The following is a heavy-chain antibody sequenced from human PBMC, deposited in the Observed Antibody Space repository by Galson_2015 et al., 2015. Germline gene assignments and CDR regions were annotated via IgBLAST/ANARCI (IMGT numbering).Heavy chain of an antibody. J-gene: IGHJ4*02. CDR2: INAGNGNT. V-gene: IGHV1-3*01. D-gene: IGHD3-3*01. CDR1: GYTFTSYA. CDR3: ARGKDFWSGYYVLDY. Sequence: SVKVSCKASGYTFTSYAMHWVRQAPGQGLEWMGWINAGNGNTKYSQKFQGRVTITRDTSASTAYMELSSLRSEDTAVYYCARGKDFWSGYYVLDYWGQGTLVTVSS.